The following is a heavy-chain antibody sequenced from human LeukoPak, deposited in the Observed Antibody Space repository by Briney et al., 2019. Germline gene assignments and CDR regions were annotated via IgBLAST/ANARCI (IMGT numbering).Heavy chain of an antibody. Sequence: PGGSLRLSCAASGFTFSSYGMHWVRQAPGKRLEWVAVIWYDGSNKYYADSVKGRFTISRDNSKNTLYLQMNSLRAEDTAVYYCAKRGYSYDYDYWGQGTLVTVSS. CDR2: IWYDGSNK. CDR1: GFTFSSYG. D-gene: IGHD5-18*01. CDR3: AKRGYSYDYDY. J-gene: IGHJ4*02. V-gene: IGHV3-33*06.